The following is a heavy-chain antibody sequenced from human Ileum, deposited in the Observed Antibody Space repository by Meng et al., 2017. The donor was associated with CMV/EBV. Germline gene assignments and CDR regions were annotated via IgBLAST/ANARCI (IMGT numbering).Heavy chain of an antibody. CDR3: ARGFYDSRGYTIY. CDR1: GFTVSDNY. J-gene: IGHJ4*02. CDR2: IYGGATT. D-gene: IGHD3-22*01. V-gene: IGHV3-53*01. Sequence: GESLKISCAASGFTVSDNYMSWARQAPGKGLEWVSLIYGGATTYYADSVKGRFSISRDNSKNTVSLQMNSLRAEDTAVYYCARGFYDSRGYTIYWGQGTQVTVSS.